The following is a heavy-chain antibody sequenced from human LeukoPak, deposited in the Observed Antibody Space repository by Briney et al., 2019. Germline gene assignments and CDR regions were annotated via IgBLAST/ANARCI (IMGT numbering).Heavy chain of an antibody. CDR2: IYHSGIT. CDR3: ARLDCSSTICYGGHNWFDP. V-gene: IGHV4-38-2*01. CDR1: GYSISSGYY. J-gene: IGHJ5*02. Sequence: SETLSRTCAVSGYSISSGYYWGWIRQPPGKGLEWIGNIYHSGITYYNPSLKSRVTISVDTSKNQFSLKLSSVTAADTAAYYCARLDCSSTICYGGHNWFDPWGQGTLVTVSS. D-gene: IGHD2-2*01.